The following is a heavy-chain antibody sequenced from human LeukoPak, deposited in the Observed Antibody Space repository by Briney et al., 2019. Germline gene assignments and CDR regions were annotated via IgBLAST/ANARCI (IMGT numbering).Heavy chain of an antibody. V-gene: IGHV3-7*03. D-gene: IGHD3-3*01. CDR2: IKLDGSEK. CDR1: GFTFNTYS. Sequence: GGSLRLSCAASGFTFNTYSVNWVRQAPGKGLEWVANIKLDGSEKNYVDSVKGRFTISRDNTKNSLYLQMNSLRAEDTAVFYCARDQYDTWSRRGNFDSWGQGTLVIVSS. CDR3: ARDQYDTWSRRGNFDS. J-gene: IGHJ4*02.